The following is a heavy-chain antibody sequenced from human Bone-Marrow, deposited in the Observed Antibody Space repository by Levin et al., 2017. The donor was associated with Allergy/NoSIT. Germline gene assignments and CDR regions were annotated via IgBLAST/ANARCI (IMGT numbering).Heavy chain of an antibody. CDR1: GDSITNYY. CDR3: ARVGGRSSYVTFDL. CDR2: LFYSGAT. V-gene: IGHV4-59*01. J-gene: IGHJ3*01. D-gene: IGHD6-6*01. Sequence: SETLSLTCTVSGDSITNYYYSWIRQPPGKRLEWIGYLFYSGATNNKPSYNPSLKSRVTISLDTSTKQFSLMLTSVTDADSAVYYCARVGGRSSYVTFDLWGQGTMVTVSS.